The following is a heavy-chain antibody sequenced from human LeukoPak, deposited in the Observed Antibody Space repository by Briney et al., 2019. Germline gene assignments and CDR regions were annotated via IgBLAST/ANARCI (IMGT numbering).Heavy chain of an antibody. CDR2: INAGNGNT. CDR3: ARDIDRVFNWFDP. Sequence: GASVKVSCKASGYTFTGYYMHWVRQAPGQRLEWVGWINAGNGNTKYSQKFQGRVTITRDTSASTVYMELSSLTSEDTAVYYCARDIDRVFNWFDPWGQGTLVTVSS. V-gene: IGHV1-3*01. CDR1: GYTFTGYY. D-gene: IGHD6-13*01. J-gene: IGHJ5*02.